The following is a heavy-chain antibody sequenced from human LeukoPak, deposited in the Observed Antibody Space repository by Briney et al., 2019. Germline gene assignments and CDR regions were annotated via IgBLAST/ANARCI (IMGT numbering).Heavy chain of an antibody. J-gene: IGHJ4*02. CDR2: IHYTGRT. CDR1: GGSISSGDYF. Sequence: SETLSLTCNVSGGSISSGDYFWNWIRQPPGKGLEWLGYIHYTGRTYYNPSLQSRVTVSVDTSKNQLSLRLSSVTAADTAVYYCAREVGATDQYYFDYWAREPWSPSPQ. D-gene: IGHD1-26*01. V-gene: IGHV4-30-4*01. CDR3: AREVGATDQYYFDY.